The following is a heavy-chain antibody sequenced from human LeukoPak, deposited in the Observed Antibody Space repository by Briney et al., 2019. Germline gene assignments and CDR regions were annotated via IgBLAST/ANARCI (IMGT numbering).Heavy chain of an antibody. J-gene: IGHJ5*02. D-gene: IGHD1-7*01. CDR2: INHVGST. V-gene: IGHV4-34*01. CDR1: GGSFSYNF. Sequence: SETLSLTCTLDGGSFSYNFWSWIRQSPGKGLECIGEINHVGSTNFNPSLGNRVSMSVQPTEHQISLTLTSVTAADTAVYYCARADCSTTACYNWFDPWGQGTLVTVSS. CDR3: ARADCSTTACYNWFDP.